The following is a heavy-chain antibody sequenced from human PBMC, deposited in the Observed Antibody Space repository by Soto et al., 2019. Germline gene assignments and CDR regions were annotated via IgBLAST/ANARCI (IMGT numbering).Heavy chain of an antibody. CDR3: ARGGGFCSSTSCYNDY. CDR2: INYGGST. Sequence: QVQLQQWGAGLLKPSETLSLTCAVYGGSFSDYFWTWIRQAPGKGLEWIGEINYGGSTTYSPSLRSRVTISLDTSRYQLSLKLTSVTAADTAVYYCARGGGFCSSTSCYNDYWGQGTLVTVSS. V-gene: IGHV4-34*01. J-gene: IGHJ4*02. D-gene: IGHD2-2*02. CDR1: GGSFSDYF.